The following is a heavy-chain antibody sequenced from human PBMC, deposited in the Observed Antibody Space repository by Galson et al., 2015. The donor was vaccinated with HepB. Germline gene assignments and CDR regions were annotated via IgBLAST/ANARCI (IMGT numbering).Heavy chain of an antibody. CDR3: ASDPNKIGVIGTLSGYSGMDV. Sequence: SLRLSCAASGFTFRNYPMNWVRQAPEKGLEWVSYISGSGSTIYYADSVKGRFIISRDNAKNSLFLQMDSLRDEDTAVYYRASDPNKIGVIGTLSGYSGMDVWGQGTTVTVSS. CDR1: GFTFRNYP. V-gene: IGHV3-48*02. D-gene: IGHD1-7*01. J-gene: IGHJ6*02. CDR2: ISGSGSTI.